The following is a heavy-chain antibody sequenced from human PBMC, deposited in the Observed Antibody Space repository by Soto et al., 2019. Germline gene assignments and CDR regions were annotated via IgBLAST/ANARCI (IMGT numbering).Heavy chain of an antibody. V-gene: IGHV2-5*01. CDR1: GFPLSDRGVG. CDR3: AHSPWGSAPDY. J-gene: IGHJ4*02. Sequence: QITLKESGPTLVKPTETLTLTCTVSGFPLSDRGVGVGWIRQPPEKALEWLAVIYWNDDKRYSPSLKSRLTITKDTSKTQVVLTMTNTDPVDTAKYYCAHSPWGSAPDYWGQGTLVTVSS. CDR2: IYWNDDK. D-gene: IGHD3-16*01.